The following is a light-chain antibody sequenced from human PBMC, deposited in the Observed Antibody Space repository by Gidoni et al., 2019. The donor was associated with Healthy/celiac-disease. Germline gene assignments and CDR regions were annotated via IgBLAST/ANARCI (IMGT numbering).Light chain of an antibody. CDR3: QTYNSAPWT. J-gene: IGKJ1*01. CDR1: QGSSNY. CDR2: AAS. Sequence: DRQRTQYPSSLSASGGDRGTITCRASQGSSNYLAWYPQKPGKVPKLLIYAASTLQSGVPSRFSGSGSGTDFPLTISSLQPEDVATYYCQTYNSAPWTFXXXTQVEIK. V-gene: IGKV1-27*01.